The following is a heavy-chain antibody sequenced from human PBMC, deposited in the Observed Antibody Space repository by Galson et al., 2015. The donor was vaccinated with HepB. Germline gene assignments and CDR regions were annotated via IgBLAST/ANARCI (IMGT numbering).Heavy chain of an antibody. D-gene: IGHD7-27*01. CDR1: GGSISYFY. CDR2: NSYSGSA. V-gene: IGHV4-59*01. Sequence: SETLSLTCSVSGGSISYFYWSWIRQPPGEGLEWIGYNSYSGSANYSPSLKSRVTISIDTSKNQFSLKLSSVTATDTAVYYCARVGANWGSRSGAFDIWGQGTMVTVSS. CDR3: ARVGANWGSRSGAFDI. J-gene: IGHJ3*02.